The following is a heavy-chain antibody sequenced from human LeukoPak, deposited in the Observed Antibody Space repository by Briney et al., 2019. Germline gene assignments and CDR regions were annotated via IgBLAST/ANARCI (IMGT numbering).Heavy chain of an antibody. D-gene: IGHD6-19*01. CDR1: GGSFSGYY. CDR3: ARSIAVAGTGGYYFDY. CDR2: INHSGST. J-gene: IGHJ4*02. V-gene: IGHV4-34*01. Sequence: PSETLSLTCAVYGGSFSGYYWSWIRQPPGKGLEWIGEINHSGSTNYNPSLKSRVTISVDTSKNQFSLKLSSVTAADTAVYYCARSIAVAGTGGYYFDYWGQGTLVTASS.